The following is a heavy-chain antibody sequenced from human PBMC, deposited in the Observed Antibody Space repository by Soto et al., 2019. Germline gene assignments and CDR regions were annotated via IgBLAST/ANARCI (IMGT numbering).Heavy chain of an antibody. CDR3: ARGQLYCTNGVCYSGNFDY. Sequence: GGSLRLSCAASGFTFSNYAMHWVRQAPGKGLEWVAVISYDGSNKYYADSVKGRFTISRDNSKNTLYLQMNSLRTEDTAVYFCARGQLYCTNGVCYSGNFDYWGQGTLVTVSS. CDR2: ISYDGSNK. CDR1: GFTFSNYA. V-gene: IGHV3-30-3*01. D-gene: IGHD2-8*01. J-gene: IGHJ4*02.